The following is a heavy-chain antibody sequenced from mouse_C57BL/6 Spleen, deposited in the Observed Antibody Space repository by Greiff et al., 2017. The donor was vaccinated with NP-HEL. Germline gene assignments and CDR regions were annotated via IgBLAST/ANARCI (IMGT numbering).Heavy chain of an antibody. J-gene: IGHJ2*01. Sequence: VQLQQPGAELVKPGASVKMSCKASGYTFTSYWITWVKQRPGQGLEWIGDIYPGSGSTNYNEKFKSKATLTVDTSSSTAYMQLSSLTSEDSAVYYCARFDYGSSYRSDYWGQGTTLTVSS. CDR3: ARFDYGSSYRSDY. D-gene: IGHD1-1*01. CDR1: GYTFTSYW. V-gene: IGHV1-55*01. CDR2: IYPGSGST.